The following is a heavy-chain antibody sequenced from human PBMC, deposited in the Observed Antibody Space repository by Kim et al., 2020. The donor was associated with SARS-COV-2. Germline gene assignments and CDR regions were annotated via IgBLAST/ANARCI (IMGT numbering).Heavy chain of an antibody. Sequence: SETLSLTCAVYGGSFSGYYWSWIRQPPGKGLEWIGEINHSGSTNYNPSLKSRVTISADTSKNQFSLKLSSVTAADTAVYYCARGAGYLGGYPNPYYYYYYMDVWGKGTTVTVSS. V-gene: IGHV4-34*01. D-gene: IGHD3-22*01. CDR3: ARGAGYLGGYPNPYYYYYYMDV. CDR1: GGSFSGYY. CDR2: INHSGST. J-gene: IGHJ6*03.